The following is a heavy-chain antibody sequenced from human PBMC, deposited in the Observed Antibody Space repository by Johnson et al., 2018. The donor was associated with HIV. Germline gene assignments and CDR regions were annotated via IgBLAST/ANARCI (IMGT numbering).Heavy chain of an antibody. V-gene: IGHV3-30*04. J-gene: IGHJ3*02. CDR2: ISYDGSNK. CDR3: AREGGDCSRTSCYQDAFDS. CDR1: GFTFSSYA. Sequence: QVQLVESGGGVVQPGRSLRLSCAASGFTFSSYAMHWVRQAPGKGLEWVAVISYDGSNKYYADSVKGRFTISRDNSKNTLYLQMNSLRAEDTAVYYCAREGGDCSRTSCYQDAFDSGGQGAMVTVSS. D-gene: IGHD2-2*01.